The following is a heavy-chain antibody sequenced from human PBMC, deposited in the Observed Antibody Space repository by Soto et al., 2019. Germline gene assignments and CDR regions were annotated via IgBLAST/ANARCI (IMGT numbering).Heavy chain of an antibody. Sequence: GGSLRLSCAVSGFTFSSFAMSWVRQAPGNGLDWVSAISGSGGSTYSADSVKGRFTISRDNSKNTLYLQMSSLRADDTAVYYCARGFSAGKGSPPDICGQGSLVAASS. CDR3: ARGFSAGKGSPPDI. J-gene: IGHJ4*02. CDR2: ISGSGGST. V-gene: IGHV3-23*01. D-gene: IGHD6-13*01. CDR1: GFTFSSFA.